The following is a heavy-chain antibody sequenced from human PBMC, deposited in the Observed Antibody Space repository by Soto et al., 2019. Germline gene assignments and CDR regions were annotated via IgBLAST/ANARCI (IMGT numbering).Heavy chain of an antibody. CDR2: IYYSGST. CDR3: ARIIDIVVVPAAMAFDY. CDR1: GGSISSSSYY. Sequence: QLQLQESGPGLVKPSETLSLTCTVSGGSISSSSYYWGWIRQPPGKGLEWIGSIYYSGSTYYNPSLKSRVTISVDTSKNQFSLKLSSVTAADTAVYYCARIIDIVVVPAAMAFDYWGQGTLVTVSS. V-gene: IGHV4-39*01. D-gene: IGHD2-2*01. J-gene: IGHJ4*02.